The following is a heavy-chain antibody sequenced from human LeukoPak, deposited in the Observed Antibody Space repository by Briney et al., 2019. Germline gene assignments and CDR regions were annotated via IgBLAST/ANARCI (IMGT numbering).Heavy chain of an antibody. J-gene: IGHJ4*02. V-gene: IGHV3-74*01. D-gene: IGHD3-22*01. CDR1: GFTFSSYW. CDR3: SRSAYYDGSGNYYDY. CDR2: ISDGGSTT. Sequence: GGSLRLSCAASGFTFSSYWMHWVRQAPGKGLVWVSRISDGGSTTTYADSVKGRFTISRDNAKNTLYLQMNDLRAEDTAVYYCSRSAYYDGSGNYYDYWGQGTLVTVSS.